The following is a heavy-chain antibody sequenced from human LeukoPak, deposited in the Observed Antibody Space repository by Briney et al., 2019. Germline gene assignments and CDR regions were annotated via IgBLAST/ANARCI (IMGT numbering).Heavy chain of an antibody. CDR3: VRRTTGEYYFDY. D-gene: IGHD7-27*01. CDR2: IYPGDSDI. CDR1: GYRFTSYW. V-gene: IGHV5-51*01. J-gene: IGHJ4*02. Sequence: GESLKISCKGSGYRFTSYWIAWVRQMPGKGLEWMGIIYPGDSDIRYSPSFQGQVTMSVDKSISTAHLQWSSLKASDTAMYYCVRRTTGEYYFDYWGQGTLVTVSS.